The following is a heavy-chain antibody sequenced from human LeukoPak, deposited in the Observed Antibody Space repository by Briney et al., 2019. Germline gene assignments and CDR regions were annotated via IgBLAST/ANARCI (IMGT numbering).Heavy chain of an antibody. Sequence: AGSLTLSCAASGLSLSSHCMSWVGQAPGNGLEWVSSISGIGGHTYYAVSVQGQFSITRHISKNQLYFQTTTQKGEDPAVYYLAKTRCAARIIIDAFDTWGQGTMVTVSS. J-gene: IGHJ3*02. CDR3: AKTRCAARIIIDAFDT. CDR1: GLSLSSHC. V-gene: IGHV3-23*01. D-gene: IGHD3-10*01. CDR2: ISGIGGHT.